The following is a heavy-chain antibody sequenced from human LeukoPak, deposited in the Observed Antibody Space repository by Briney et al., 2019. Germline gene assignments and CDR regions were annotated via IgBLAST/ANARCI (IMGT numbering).Heavy chain of an antibody. CDR3: AKEYYDILTGYYNVPNFDY. CDR2: ISYDGSNK. J-gene: IGHJ4*02. V-gene: IGHV3-30*18. Sequence: GGSLRLSCAASGFTFSSYGMHWVRQAPGKGLEWVAVISYDGSNKYYADSVKGRFTISRDNSKNTLYLQMDSLRAEDTAVYYCAKEYYDILTGYYNVPNFDYWGQGTLVTVSS. CDR1: GFTFSSYG. D-gene: IGHD3-9*01.